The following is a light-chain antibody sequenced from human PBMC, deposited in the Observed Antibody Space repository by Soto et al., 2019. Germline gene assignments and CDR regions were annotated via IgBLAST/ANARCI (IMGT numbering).Light chain of an antibody. CDR1: ASVGSW. Sequence: DIQMTQSPSTLSASVGDRVTITCRAVASVGSWLAWYQQKPGKAPKLLIHKASTLENGVPSRFSGSESRTEFTLSISSLQPDDSATYYYQQYNRLYTFGQGTKLEIK. V-gene: IGKV1-5*03. CDR2: KAS. J-gene: IGKJ2*01. CDR3: QQYNRLYT.